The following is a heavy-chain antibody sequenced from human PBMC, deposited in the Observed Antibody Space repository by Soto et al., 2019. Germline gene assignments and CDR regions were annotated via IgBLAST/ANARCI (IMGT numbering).Heavy chain of an antibody. V-gene: IGHV3-30-3*01. CDR2: ISYDGSNK. D-gene: IGHD5-18*01. Sequence: GGSLRLSCAASGFTFSSYAMHWVRQAPGKGLEWVAVISYDGSNKYYADSVKGRFTISRDNSKNTLYLQMNSLRAEDTAVYYCARAGYSYGSNCFDYWGQGTLVTVSS. CDR1: GFTFSSYA. J-gene: IGHJ4*02. CDR3: ARAGYSYGSNCFDY.